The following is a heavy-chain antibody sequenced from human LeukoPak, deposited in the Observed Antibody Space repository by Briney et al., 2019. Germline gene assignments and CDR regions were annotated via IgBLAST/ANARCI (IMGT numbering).Heavy chain of an antibody. Sequence: SGPALVKPTQTLTLACTFSGFSLSTSGMCVSWIRQPPGKALEWLALIDWDDDKYYSTSLKTRLTISKDTSKNQVVLTMTNMDPVDTATYYCARTGGDCSWYYFDYWGQGTLVTVSS. CDR1: GFSLSTSGMC. J-gene: IGHJ4*02. D-gene: IGHD2-21*01. CDR2: IDWDDDK. CDR3: ARTGGDCSWYYFDY. V-gene: IGHV2-70*01.